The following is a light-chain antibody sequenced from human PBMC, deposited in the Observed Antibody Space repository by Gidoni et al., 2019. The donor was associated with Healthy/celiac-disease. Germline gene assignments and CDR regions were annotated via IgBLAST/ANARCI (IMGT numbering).Light chain of an antibody. CDR2: EDN. CDR1: SGSIASNY. Sequence: ESPGKTVTISCTRSSGSIASNYAQWYQQRPGSSPTTVIYEDNQRPSGVPDRFSGSIDSSSNSASLTISGLKTEDEADYYCQSYDSSNHVVFGGGTKLTVL. J-gene: IGLJ2*01. CDR3: QSYDSSNHVV. V-gene: IGLV6-57*01.